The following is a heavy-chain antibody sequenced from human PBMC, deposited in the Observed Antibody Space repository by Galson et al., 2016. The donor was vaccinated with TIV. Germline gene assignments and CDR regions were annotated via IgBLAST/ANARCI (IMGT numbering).Heavy chain of an antibody. Sequence: CAISGDSVSSNSAAWNWIRQSPSRGLEWLGRTYCRSRCYYDYAVSVRSRITIESDTSKNQFSLQLNSVTSEDTAVYYCTTITAVAGRSWVGAPKNYYFGMDVWGQGATFTVSS. CDR1: GDSVSSNSAA. CDR3: TTITAVAGRSWVGAPKNYYFGMDV. J-gene: IGHJ6*02. D-gene: IGHD6-19*01. CDR2: TYCRSRCYY. V-gene: IGHV6-1*01.